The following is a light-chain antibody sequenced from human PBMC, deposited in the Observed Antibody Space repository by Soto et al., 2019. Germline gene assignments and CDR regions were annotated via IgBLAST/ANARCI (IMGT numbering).Light chain of an antibody. CDR1: QSVSSSY. CDR2: GAS. V-gene: IGKV3-20*01. J-gene: IGKJ5*01. CDR3: QQYGSSPSLT. Sequence: EIVLTQSPGTLSLSPGERANLSCRASQSVSSSYLASYQQKPGQAPRLLIYGASSRATGIPDRFSGSGSGTDFTLTISRLEPADFAVYYCQQYGSSPSLTFGQGTRLEIK.